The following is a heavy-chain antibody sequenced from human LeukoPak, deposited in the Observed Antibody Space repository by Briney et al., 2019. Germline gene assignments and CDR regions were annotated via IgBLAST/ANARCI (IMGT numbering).Heavy chain of an antibody. Sequence: QPGRSLRLSCAASGFTFSSYGMHWVRQAPGKGLEWVAVIWYDGSNKYYADSVKGRFTISRDNSKNTLYLQMNSLRAEDTAVYYCARSPSAGNWSDPWGQGTLVTVSS. CDR1: GFTFSSYG. CDR2: IWYDGSNK. CDR3: ARSPSAGNWSDP. J-gene: IGHJ5*02. D-gene: IGHD3-10*01. V-gene: IGHV3-33*01.